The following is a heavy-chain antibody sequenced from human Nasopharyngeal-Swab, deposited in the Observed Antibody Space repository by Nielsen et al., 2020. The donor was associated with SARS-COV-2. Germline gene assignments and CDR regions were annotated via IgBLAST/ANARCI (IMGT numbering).Heavy chain of an antibody. CDR1: GGSISSGGYY. D-gene: IGHD6-13*01. J-gene: IGHJ4*02. V-gene: IGHV4-61*08. Sequence: SETLSLTCTVSGGSISSGGYYWSWIRQHPGKGLEWIGYIYYSGSTNYNPSLKSRVTISVDTSKNQFSLKLSSVTAADTAVYYCARAVGRRGILRIAAAGPFDYWGQGTLVTVSS. CDR2: IYYSGST. CDR3: ARAVGRRGILRIAAAGPFDY.